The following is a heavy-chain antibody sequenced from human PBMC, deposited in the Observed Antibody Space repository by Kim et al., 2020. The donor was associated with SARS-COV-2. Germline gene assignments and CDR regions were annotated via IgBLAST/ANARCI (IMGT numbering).Heavy chain of an antibody. J-gene: IGHJ4*02. CDR1: GGSVSSGSYF. Sequence: SETLSLTCTVSGGSVSSGSYFWSWIRQPPGKGLEWIGYIYYSGNTNSNPSLKSRVTMSVDTSKNQFSLKLRSVTAADTAVYYCARAPNDFWSGYPYYFDYWGQETLVTVSS. D-gene: IGHD3-3*01. V-gene: IGHV4-61*01. CDR3: ARAPNDFWSGYPYYFDY. CDR2: IYYSGNT.